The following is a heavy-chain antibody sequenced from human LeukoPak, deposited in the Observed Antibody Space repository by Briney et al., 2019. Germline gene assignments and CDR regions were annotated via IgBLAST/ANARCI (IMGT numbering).Heavy chain of an antibody. CDR2: ISYDGSNK. D-gene: IGHD2-2*01. CDR1: GFTFSSYG. J-gene: IGHJ4*02. CDR3: AKDFTAPYCSSTSCYGGTFDY. Sequence: GGSLRLSCAASGFTFSSYGMHWVRQAPGKGLEWVAVISYDGSNKYYADSVKGRFTISRDNSKNTLYLQMNSLRAEDTAVYYCAKDFTAPYCSSTSCYGGTFDYWGQGTLVTVSS. V-gene: IGHV3-30*18.